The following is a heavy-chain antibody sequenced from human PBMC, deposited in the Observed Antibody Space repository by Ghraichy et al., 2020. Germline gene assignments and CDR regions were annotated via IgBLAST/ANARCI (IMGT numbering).Heavy chain of an antibody. V-gene: IGHV1-69*13. D-gene: IGHD6-13*01. J-gene: IGHJ4*02. Sequence: SVKVSCKASGGTFSSYAISWVRQAPGQGLEWMGGIIPIFGTANYAQKFQGRVTITADESTSTAYMELSSLRSEDTAVYYCARDAPLVGKQYFDYWGQGTLVTVSS. CDR2: IIPIFGTA. CDR1: GGTFSSYA. CDR3: ARDAPLVGKQYFDY.